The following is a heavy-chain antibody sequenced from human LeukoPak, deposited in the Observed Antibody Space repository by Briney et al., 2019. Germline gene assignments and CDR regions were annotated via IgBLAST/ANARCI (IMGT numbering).Heavy chain of an antibody. Sequence: GSLKPFCATPGFNLSSNHLSLGPQAPGKGAEWVSVIYSGGSTYYADSVKGRFTISRDNSKNTLYLQMNSLRAEDTAVYYCARMRWFGEPYYFDYWGQGTLVTVSS. J-gene: IGHJ4*02. V-gene: IGHV3-53*01. CDR3: ARMRWFGEPYYFDY. CDR2: IYSGGST. D-gene: IGHD3-10*01. CDR1: GFNLSSNH.